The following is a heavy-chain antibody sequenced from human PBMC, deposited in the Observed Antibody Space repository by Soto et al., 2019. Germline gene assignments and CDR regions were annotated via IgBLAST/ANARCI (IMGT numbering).Heavy chain of an antibody. CDR1: GFSLSTSGVA. J-gene: IGHJ6*04. D-gene: IGHD3-10*01. V-gene: IGHV2-5*02. CDR3: PPGRRELGYGMDV. CDR2: IYWDDDQ. Sequence: QITLTESGPTLMKPTQTLTLTCTFSGFSLSTSGVAVGWIRQPPGKALEWLALIYWDDDQRYRPSLKSRSTIAKDTSKTHVLPTMTNMDPVETAIYYCPPGRRELGYGMDVWGKGTKVTVSS.